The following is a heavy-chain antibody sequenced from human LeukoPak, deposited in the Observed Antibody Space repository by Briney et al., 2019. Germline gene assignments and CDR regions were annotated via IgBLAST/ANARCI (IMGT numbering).Heavy chain of an antibody. Sequence: SETLSLTCTVSGYSISSGYYWGWIRQPPGKGLEWIGSIYHSGSTYYNPSLKSRVTISVDTSKNQFSLKLSSVTAADTAVYYCARALGRVVVAATFRYWGQGTLVTVSS. CDR1: GYSISSGYY. D-gene: IGHD2-15*01. CDR2: IYHSGST. CDR3: ARALGRVVVAATFRY. V-gene: IGHV4-38-2*02. J-gene: IGHJ4*02.